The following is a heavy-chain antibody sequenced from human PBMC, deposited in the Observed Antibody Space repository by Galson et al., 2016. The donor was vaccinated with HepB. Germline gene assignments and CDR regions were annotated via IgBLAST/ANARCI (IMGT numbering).Heavy chain of an antibody. D-gene: IGHD3-10*02. CDR2: INNDGSSS. Sequence: SLRLSCAASGFTFNDYWMHWVRQAPGRGLDWVSRINNDGSSSTYADSVKGRFTISRDNAKNTLYLQMHSLRAEDTTLYYCIRDMYGSYFAFDVWGQGTTVTVSS. CDR1: GFTFNDYW. CDR3: IRDMYGSYFAFDV. V-gene: IGHV3-74*01. J-gene: IGHJ6*02.